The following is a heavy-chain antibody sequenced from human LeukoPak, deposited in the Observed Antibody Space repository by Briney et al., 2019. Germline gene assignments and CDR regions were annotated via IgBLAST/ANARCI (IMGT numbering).Heavy chain of an antibody. CDR3: ASLSGGVGARRLGY. J-gene: IGHJ4*02. D-gene: IGHD1-26*01. CDR2: IFHSGIT. Sequence: SETLSLTCTVSSGSISSDYWNWIRQPPGKGLEWIGWIFHSGITNYNPSFKSRVTISLDASRNQFSLKLSSVTAADTAVYFCASLSGGVGARRLGYWGQGALVTVSS. V-gene: IGHV4-59*08. CDR1: SGSISSDY.